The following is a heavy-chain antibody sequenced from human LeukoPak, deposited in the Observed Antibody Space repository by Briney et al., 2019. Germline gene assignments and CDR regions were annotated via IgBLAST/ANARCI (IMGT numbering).Heavy chain of an antibody. CDR1: GYTFTSYA. D-gene: IGHD3-16*02. J-gene: IGHJ4*02. CDR2: INAGNGNT. V-gene: IGHV1-3*01. CDR3: ARPLSHDYVWGSYRLADLDY. Sequence: ASVKVSCKASGYTFTSYAMHWVRQAPGQRLEWMGWINAGNGNTKYSQKFQGRVTITRDTSASTAYMELSSLRSEDTAVYYCARPLSHDYVWGSYRLADLDYWGQGTLVTVSS.